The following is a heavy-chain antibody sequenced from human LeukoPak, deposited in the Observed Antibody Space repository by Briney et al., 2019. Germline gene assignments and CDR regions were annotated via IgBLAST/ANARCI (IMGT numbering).Heavy chain of an antibody. J-gene: IGHJ4*02. D-gene: IGHD3-16*02. CDR1: GYTFTSYG. V-gene: IGHV1-18*01. CDR2: ISAYNGST. CDR3: ARGKGSYYVWGSYRYTGLNYFDY. Sequence: GASVKVSCKASGYTFTSYGISWVRQAPGQGLEWMGWISAYNGSTNYAQKLQGRVTMTTDTSTSTAYMELRSLRSDDTAVYYCARGKGSYYVWGSYRYTGLNYFDYWGQGTLVTVSS.